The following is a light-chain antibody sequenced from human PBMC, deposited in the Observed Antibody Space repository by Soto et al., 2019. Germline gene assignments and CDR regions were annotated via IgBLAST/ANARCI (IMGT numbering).Light chain of an antibody. CDR2: GAF. CDR3: QQYKNWPPLT. CDR1: QSVSYN. V-gene: IGKV3-15*01. J-gene: IGKJ4*01. Sequence: EIVMTQSPATLSVSPGETATLSCRASQSVSYNLAWYQQKPVQGPRLLIYGAFTRATGIPARFSGSGSGTEFTLTLSSLQSEDFAVYYCQQYKNWPPLTFGGGTKVESK.